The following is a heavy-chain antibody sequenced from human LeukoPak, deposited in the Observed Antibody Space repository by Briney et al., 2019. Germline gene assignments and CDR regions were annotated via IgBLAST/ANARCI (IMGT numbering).Heavy chain of an antibody. V-gene: IGHV3-49*04. CDR3: MHQPTNGVQQLGDL. D-gene: IGHD1-1*01. CDR2: IKSNACGGTT. J-gene: IGHJ1*01. CDR1: VLSFEDYA. Sequence: GGSLRLLCAAWVLSFEDYAMSWVRQAPGKGLEGVGFIKSNACGGTTVYGASVNGRFTISRGDSRHIAYAQMKRLKTEDTPVFFCMHQPTNGVQQLGDLWGQDNLVSV.